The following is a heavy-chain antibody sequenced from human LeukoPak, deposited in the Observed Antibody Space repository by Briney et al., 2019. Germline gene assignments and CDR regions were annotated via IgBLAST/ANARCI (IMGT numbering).Heavy chain of an antibody. V-gene: IGHV5-51*01. CDR3: ARHGAAPGLSHP. J-gene: IGHJ5*02. CDR2: IYPGDSDT. D-gene: IGHD6-13*01. Sequence: GESLKISCKASGYRFTDYWIGWVRQMPGKGLEWMGVIYPGDSDTRYSPSSRGQVTISVDKSISTAYLQWDTLTASDTAIYYCARHGAAPGLSHPWGQGTLVTVSS. CDR1: GYRFTDYW.